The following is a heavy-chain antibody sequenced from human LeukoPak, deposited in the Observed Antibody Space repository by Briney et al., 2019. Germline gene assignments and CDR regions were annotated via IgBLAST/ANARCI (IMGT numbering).Heavy chain of an antibody. Sequence: AGGSLRLSCAASGFTFSSFAMHWVRQAPGKGLEWVTVISIDGTREHYAHYVKGRYTISRDNSKKTLYLQMNSLRDEDTAVYYGARGPRVHYYDSSGYYYRVSAPYYFDYWGQGTLVTVSS. CDR3: ARGPRVHYYDSSGYYYRVSAPYYFDY. J-gene: IGHJ4*02. CDR2: ISIDGTRE. D-gene: IGHD3-22*01. V-gene: IGHV3-30*04. CDR1: GFTFSSFA.